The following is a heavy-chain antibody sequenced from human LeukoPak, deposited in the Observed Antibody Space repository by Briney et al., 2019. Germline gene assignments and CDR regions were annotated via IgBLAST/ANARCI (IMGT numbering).Heavy chain of an antibody. V-gene: IGHV5-51*01. Sequence: GESLKISCKGSGYSFTSHWLGWVRPMPGKGLEWMGIIYPGDSDTRYSPSFQGQVTISADKSISTAYPQWSSLKASVTAMYYCARRGFYGSGSYPYYFDYWGQGTLVTVSS. CDR2: IYPGDSDT. CDR1: GYSFTSHW. J-gene: IGHJ4*02. CDR3: ARRGFYGSGSYPYYFDY. D-gene: IGHD3-10*01.